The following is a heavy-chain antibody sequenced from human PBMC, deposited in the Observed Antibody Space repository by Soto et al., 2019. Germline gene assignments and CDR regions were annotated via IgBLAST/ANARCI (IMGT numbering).Heavy chain of an antibody. CDR3: ARWKSLVHWFDP. CDR1: GFTFSSYW. CDR2: INSDGSST. Sequence: PGGSLRLSCAASGFTFSSYWMHWVRQAPGKGLVWVSRINSDGSSTSYADSVKGRFTISRDNAKNTLYLQMNSLRAEDTAVYYCARWKSLVHWFDPWGQGTLVTVSS. J-gene: IGHJ5*02. V-gene: IGHV3-74*01. D-gene: IGHD3-10*01.